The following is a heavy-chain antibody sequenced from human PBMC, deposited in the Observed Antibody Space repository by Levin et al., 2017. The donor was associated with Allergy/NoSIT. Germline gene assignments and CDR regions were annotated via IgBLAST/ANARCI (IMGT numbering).Heavy chain of an antibody. CDR3: ARARSTASTDYFDY. CDR1: GFTFSRNA. D-gene: IGHD2-2*01. CDR2: IAYDASNE. Sequence: PGESLKISCTGSGFTFSRNAIHWVRQAPGKGLEWVSVIAYDASNEYYVDSVKGRFAISRDNSQNTVYLQMNSLRDEDSALYYCARARSTASTDYFDYWGQGTLVTVSS. V-gene: IGHV3-30*09. J-gene: IGHJ4*02.